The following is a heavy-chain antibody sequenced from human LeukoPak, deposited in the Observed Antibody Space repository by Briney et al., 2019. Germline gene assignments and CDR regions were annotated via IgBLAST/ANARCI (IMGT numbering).Heavy chain of an antibody. CDR1: GFTFSSYA. CDR2: ISYDGSNK. J-gene: IGHJ3*02. CDR3: ATSPGLEAVDDPFDI. V-gene: IGHV3-30-3*01. Sequence: PGRSLRLSCAASGFTFSSYAMHWVRQAPGKGLEWVAVISYDGSNKYYADSVKGRFTISRDNSKNTLYLQMNSLRAEDTAVYYCATSPGLEAVDDPFDIWGQGTMVTVSS. D-gene: IGHD1-1*01.